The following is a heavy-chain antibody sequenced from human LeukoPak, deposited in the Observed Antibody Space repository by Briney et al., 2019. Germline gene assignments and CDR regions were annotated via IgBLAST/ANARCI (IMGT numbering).Heavy chain of an antibody. Sequence: SETLCLTCTVSGGSISSSSYYWGWIRQPPGKGLEWIGSIYYSGSTYYNPSLKSRVTISVDTSKNQFSLKLSSVTAADTAVYYCARQQSWYRAGYFDYWGQGTLVTVSS. D-gene: IGHD6-13*01. CDR1: GGSISSSSYY. J-gene: IGHJ4*02. CDR2: IYYSGST. V-gene: IGHV4-39*01. CDR3: ARQQSWYRAGYFDY.